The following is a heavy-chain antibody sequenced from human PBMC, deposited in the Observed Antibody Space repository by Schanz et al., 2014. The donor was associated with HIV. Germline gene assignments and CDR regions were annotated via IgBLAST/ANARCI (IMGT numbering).Heavy chain of an antibody. CDR3: AKPEYDSSGNSQSHFDY. CDR1: GSTFSSYW. D-gene: IGHD3-22*01. V-gene: IGHV3-30*18. Sequence: VQLVESGGGLVQPGGSLRLSCAASGSTFSSYWMHWVRQAPGKGLVWVAVISYDGRNKYYADSVKGRLTISRDNSKNTLYLQMTTLRTEDTAVYYCAKPEYDSSGNSQSHFDYWGQGTLVTVSS. J-gene: IGHJ4*02. CDR2: ISYDGRNK.